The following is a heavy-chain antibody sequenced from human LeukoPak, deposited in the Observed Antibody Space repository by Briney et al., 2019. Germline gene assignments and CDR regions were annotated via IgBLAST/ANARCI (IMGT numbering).Heavy chain of an antibody. J-gene: IGHJ3*02. CDR3: ARGVISAFDI. CDR1: GYAFTSYG. CDR2: ISPNNGNT. Sequence: ASVKVSCKASGYAFTSYGISWVRQAPGQGLEWMGWISPNNGNTNYAQKLQGRVTMTTDTSTTTAYMELRSLRSDDTAVYYCARGVISAFDIWGQGTMVTVSS. D-gene: IGHD3-22*01. V-gene: IGHV1-18*01.